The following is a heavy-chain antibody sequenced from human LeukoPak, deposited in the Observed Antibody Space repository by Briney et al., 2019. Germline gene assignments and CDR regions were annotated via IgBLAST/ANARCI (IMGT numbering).Heavy chain of an antibody. D-gene: IGHD5-12*01. CDR2: IYTSGST. V-gene: IGHV4-61*02. CDR1: GGSISSGSYY. Sequence: SETLSLTCTVSGGSISSGSYYWSWIRQPAGKGLEWIGRIYTSGSTNYNPSLKSRVTISVDTSKNQFSLKLSSVTAADTAVYYCATWGVATNYFDYWGQGTLVTVSS. CDR3: ATWGVATNYFDY. J-gene: IGHJ4*02.